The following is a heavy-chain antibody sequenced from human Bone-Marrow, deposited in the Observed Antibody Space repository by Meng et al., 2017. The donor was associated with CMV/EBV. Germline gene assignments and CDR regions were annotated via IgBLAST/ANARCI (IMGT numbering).Heavy chain of an antibody. D-gene: IGHD3-3*01. CDR1: GFTFSSYS. CDR2: ISSSSYI. CDR3: ARVSPSGGYDFWSGYLETVYYYYGMDV. J-gene: IGHJ6*02. V-gene: IGHV3-21*01. Sequence: ETLSLTCAASGFTFSSYSMNWVRQAPGKGLEWVSSISSSSYIYYADSVKGRFTISRDNAKNSLYLQMNSLRAEDTAVYYCARVSPSGGYDFWSGYLETVYYYYGMDVWGQGTTVTVSS.